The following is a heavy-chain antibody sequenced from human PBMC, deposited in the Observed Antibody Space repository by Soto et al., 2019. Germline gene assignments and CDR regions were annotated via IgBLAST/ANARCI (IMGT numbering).Heavy chain of an antibody. Sequence: VASVKVSCKASGYSFTNYGISWVRQAPGQGLEWMGWISVYNGNTNFAQKLQGRVTMTTDTSTSTAYMELRSLRSDDTAVYYCARDVSGDDAFDIWGQGTMVTVSS. CDR3: ARDVSGDDAFDI. CDR2: ISVYNGNT. D-gene: IGHD1-26*01. V-gene: IGHV1-18*01. CDR1: GYSFTNYG. J-gene: IGHJ3*02.